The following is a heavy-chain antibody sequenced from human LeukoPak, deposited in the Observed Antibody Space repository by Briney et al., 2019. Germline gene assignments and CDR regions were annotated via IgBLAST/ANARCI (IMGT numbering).Heavy chain of an antibody. Sequence: GESLKISCKGSGYMFTNCWIGWVRQMPDKGLEWMGIIYPADSQPRYSPSFQGQITISADMSINTAFLQWSRLRAADTAMYSCARVSVDCRGGTCLDLDYWGQGTPVTVSS. V-gene: IGHV5-51*01. CDR3: ARVSVDCRGGTCLDLDY. CDR2: IYPADSQP. J-gene: IGHJ4*02. D-gene: IGHD2-15*01. CDR1: GYMFTNCW.